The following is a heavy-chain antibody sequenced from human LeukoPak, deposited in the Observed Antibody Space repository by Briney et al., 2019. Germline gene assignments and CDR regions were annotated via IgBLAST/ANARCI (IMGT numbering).Heavy chain of an antibody. V-gene: IGHV1-69*04. CDR3: ARDGASELGDY. D-gene: IGHD1-26*01. CDR1: GYTFTSYA. J-gene: IGHJ4*02. CDR2: IIPILGIA. Sequence: SVKVSCKASGYTFTSYAISWVRQAPGQGLEWMGRIIPILGIANYAQKFQGRVTITADKSTSTAYMELSSLRSEDTAVYYCARDGASELGDYWGQGTLVTVSS.